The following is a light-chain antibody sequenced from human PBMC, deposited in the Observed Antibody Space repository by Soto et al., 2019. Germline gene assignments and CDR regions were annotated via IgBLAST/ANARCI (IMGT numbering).Light chain of an antibody. J-gene: IGLJ2*01. CDR1: NIGSKS. CDR3: KVWDSSTDHPGV. CDR2: YDN. V-gene: IGLV3-21*04. Sequence: SYELTQPPSVSVAPGKTARITCGGNNIGSKSVHWYQQKPGQAPVLVVYYDNDRPSGIPERFSGSNSGNTATLTISRVEAGDEADYSCKVWDSSTDHPGVFGGGTKLTVL.